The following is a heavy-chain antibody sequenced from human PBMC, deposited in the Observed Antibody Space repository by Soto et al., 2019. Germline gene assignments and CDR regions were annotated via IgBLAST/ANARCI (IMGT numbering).Heavy chain of an antibody. V-gene: IGHV1-18*01. CDR1: GYSFSTYA. CDR3: AKSYDSGFDP. CDR2: ITPNNGDT. J-gene: IGHJ5*02. D-gene: IGHD3-3*01. Sequence: QLQLMQSGGEAKNPGASVKVSCEASGYSFSTYAISWLRQAPGQGLEWMGLITPNNGDTNYAQKFQGRLILTTDIPSCIAFMELRSLRSDDTAMYSCAKSYDSGFDPWGQGTLVSVS.